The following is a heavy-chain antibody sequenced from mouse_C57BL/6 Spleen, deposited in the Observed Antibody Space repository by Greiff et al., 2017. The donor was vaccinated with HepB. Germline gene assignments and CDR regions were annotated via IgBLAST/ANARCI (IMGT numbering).Heavy chain of an antibody. J-gene: IGHJ4*01. D-gene: IGHD2-4*01. Sequence: DVKLQESGPGLVKPSQSLSLTCSVTGYSITSGYYWNWIRQFPGNKLEWMGYISYDGSNNNNPSLKNRISITRDTSKNQFFLTLNSVTTEDTATYYWARGGLRLAMDYGGQGTSVTVSS. V-gene: IGHV3-6*01. CDR1: GYSITSGYY. CDR2: ISYDGSN. CDR3: ARGGLRLAMDY.